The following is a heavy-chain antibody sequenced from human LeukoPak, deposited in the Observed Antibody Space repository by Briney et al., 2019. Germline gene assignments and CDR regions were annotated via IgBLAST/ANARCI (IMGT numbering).Heavy chain of an antibody. CDR1: GGSITSGSYY. CDR3: ARGTIVGATYYFDY. J-gene: IGHJ4*02. Sequence: PSETLSLTCTVSGGSITSGSYYWNWIRQPAGKGLEWIGRIDTGGSTNYNPSLKSRVTISEDTSKNQFSLRLSSATAADTAVYYCARGTIVGATYYFDYWGQGTQVTASS. CDR2: IDTGGST. D-gene: IGHD1-26*01. V-gene: IGHV4-61*02.